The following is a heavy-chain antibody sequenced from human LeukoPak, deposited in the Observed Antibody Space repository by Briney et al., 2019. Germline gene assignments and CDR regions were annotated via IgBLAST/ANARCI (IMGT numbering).Heavy chain of an antibody. Sequence: GGSLRLSCVASGFTFSSYEMIWIRQAPGKGLEWVSYISGSGSTTYYADSVRSRFTTSRDNAENSLYLQMNNLRAEDTAIYYCAREREDCSSSSCYEEFDCWGQGTLVTVS. V-gene: IGHV3-48*03. J-gene: IGHJ4*02. CDR1: GFTFSSYE. D-gene: IGHD2-2*01. CDR3: AREREDCSSSSCYEEFDC. CDR2: ISGSGSTT.